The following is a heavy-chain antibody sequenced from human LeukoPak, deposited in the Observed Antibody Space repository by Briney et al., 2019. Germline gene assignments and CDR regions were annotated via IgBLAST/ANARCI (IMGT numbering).Heavy chain of an antibody. D-gene: IGHD3-10*01. Sequence: SETLSPTCAVSGYSISSGYYWGWIRQPPGKGLEWIGSIYHSGSTYYNPSLKSRVTISVDTSKNQFSLKLSSVTAADTAVYYCARYYGSGSYPLDWFDPWGQGTLVTVSS. CDR2: IYHSGST. CDR3: ARYYGSGSYPLDWFDP. J-gene: IGHJ5*02. V-gene: IGHV4-38-2*01. CDR1: GYSISSGYY.